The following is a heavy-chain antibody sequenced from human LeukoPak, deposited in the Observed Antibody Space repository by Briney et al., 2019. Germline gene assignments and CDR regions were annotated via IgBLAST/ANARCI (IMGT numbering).Heavy chain of an antibody. Sequence: GGSLRLSCAASGFTFDDYGMSWVRQAPGKGLEWVAGISGSGSSTYDADSAKGRFTISRDNSKNTLYLQMNSLRAEDTAVYYCARDKTTRWQKYFEYWGQGTLVTVSS. CDR3: ARDKTTRWQKYFEY. CDR2: ISGSGSST. V-gene: IGHV3-23*01. D-gene: IGHD1-14*01. CDR1: GFTFDDYG. J-gene: IGHJ4*02.